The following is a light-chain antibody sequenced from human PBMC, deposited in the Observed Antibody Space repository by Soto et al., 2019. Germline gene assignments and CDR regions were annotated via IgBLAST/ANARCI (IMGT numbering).Light chain of an antibody. CDR1: QSVSSRY. CDR3: QQYANSPPT. J-gene: IGKJ1*01. CDR2: GAS. Sequence: EIVLTQSPGTLSLSPGERATLSCRASQSVSSRYSAWYQQKPGQAPRLLIYGASSRATGIPDRFSGSGSGTAFTLTISRLEPEDFAVYYCQQYANSPPTFGQGT. V-gene: IGKV3-20*01.